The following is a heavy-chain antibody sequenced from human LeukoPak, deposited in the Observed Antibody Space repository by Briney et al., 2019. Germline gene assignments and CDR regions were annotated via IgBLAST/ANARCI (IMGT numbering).Heavy chain of an antibody. D-gene: IGHD6-6*01. V-gene: IGHV3-33*06. CDR1: GFTFSSYG. CDR2: IWYDGSNK. CDR3: AKGYYSSSYVGY. Sequence: GGSLRLSCAASGFTFSSYGMHWVRQAPGKGLEWVAVIWYDGSNKYYADSVKGRFTISRDNSKNTLYLQMNSLRAEDTAVYYCAKGYYSSSYVGYWGQGTLVAVSS. J-gene: IGHJ4*02.